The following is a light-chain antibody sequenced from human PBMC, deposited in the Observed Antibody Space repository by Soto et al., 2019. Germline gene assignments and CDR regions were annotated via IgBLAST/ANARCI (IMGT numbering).Light chain of an antibody. CDR1: QSVSSN. J-gene: IGKJ4*02. Sequence: EIVMTQSPATLSVSPGERATLSCRASQSVSSNLAWYRHKPGQAPRLLIYGASTRATGIPARFSGSGSGTEITFTISSLQFEDLDVAYCQWYNSGPPAPTFGGGTKVDIK. V-gene: IGKV3D-15*01. CDR3: QWYNSGPPAPT. CDR2: GAS.